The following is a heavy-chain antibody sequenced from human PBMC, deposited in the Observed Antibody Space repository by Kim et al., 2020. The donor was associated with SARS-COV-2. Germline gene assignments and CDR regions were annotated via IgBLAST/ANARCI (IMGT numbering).Heavy chain of an antibody. V-gene: IGHV3-23*01. Sequence: GGSLRLSCAASGFTFSSYAMSWVRQAPGKGLEWVSAISGSGGSTYYADSVKGRFTISRDNSKNTLYLQMNSLRAEDTAVYYCANSWKPYYYGSGSPPGGFDYWGQGTLVTVSS. CDR1: GFTFSSYA. CDR2: ISGSGGST. D-gene: IGHD3-10*01. CDR3: ANSWKPYYYGSGSPPGGFDY. J-gene: IGHJ4*02.